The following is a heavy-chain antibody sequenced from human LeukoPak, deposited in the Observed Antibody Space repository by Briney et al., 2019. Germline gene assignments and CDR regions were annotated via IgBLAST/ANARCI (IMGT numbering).Heavy chain of an antibody. CDR3: ARDLTSPHDYGDYGEGYS. V-gene: IGHV4-39*07. CDR2: IYYSGST. CDR1: GGSISSSSYY. D-gene: IGHD4-17*01. J-gene: IGHJ4*02. Sequence: PSETLSLTCTVSGGSISSSSYYWGWIRQPPGKGLEWTGSIYYSGSTYYNPSLKSRVTISVDTSKNQFSLKLSSVTAADTAVYYCARDLTSPHDYGDYGEGYSWGQGTLVTVSS.